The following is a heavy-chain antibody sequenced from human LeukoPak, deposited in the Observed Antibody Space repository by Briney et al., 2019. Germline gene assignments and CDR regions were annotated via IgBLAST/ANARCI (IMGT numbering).Heavy chain of an antibody. V-gene: IGHV1-69*13. CDR2: IIPIFGTA. D-gene: IGHD6-13*01. CDR1: GGTFSSCA. J-gene: IGHJ4*02. Sequence: ASVKVSCKASGGTFSSCAISWVRQAPGQGLEWMGGIIPIFGTANYAQKFQGRVTITADESTSTAYMELSSLRSEDTAVYYCARDLDSSWHYYFDYWGQGTLVTVSS. CDR3: ARDLDSSWHYYFDY.